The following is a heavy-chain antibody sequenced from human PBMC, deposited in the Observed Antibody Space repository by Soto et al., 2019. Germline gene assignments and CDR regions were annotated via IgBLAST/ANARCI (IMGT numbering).Heavy chain of an antibody. CDR2: ISYSGTT. D-gene: IGHD2-15*01. CDR1: GGCIGSYASF. V-gene: IGHV4-31*11. J-gene: IGHJ5*02. CDR3: ARGGASSKWFDP. Sequence: TLSLTCAVPGGCIGSYASFWSWIRQLPGKGPEWIAFISYSGTTSYNPSLRSRVTISADTSKSQFSLNLTSVTAADTAVYYCARGGASSKWFDPWGQGTLVTVSS.